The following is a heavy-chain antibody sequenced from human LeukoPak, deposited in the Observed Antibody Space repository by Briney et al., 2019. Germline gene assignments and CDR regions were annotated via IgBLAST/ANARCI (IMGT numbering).Heavy chain of an antibody. CDR2: ISGSGRSA. D-gene: IGHD5-12*01. V-gene: IGHV3-23*01. CDR3: AQDYSGYDLSAGY. Sequence: HPRGSLRLACAASGFTFSSHAMSWVRQAPGRGLEWVSVISGSGRSAYYADSLKGRFTISRDNSKDTLYLQMNSLRAQDTALYYCAQDYSGYDLSAGYWGQGTLVTVSS. J-gene: IGHJ4*02. CDR1: GFTFSSHA.